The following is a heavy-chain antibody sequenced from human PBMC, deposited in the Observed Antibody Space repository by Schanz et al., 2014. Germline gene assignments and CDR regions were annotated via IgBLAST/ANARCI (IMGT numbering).Heavy chain of an antibody. CDR3: ARVSMEFERGKSYYYYMDV. CDR2: ISPYNGNT. CDR1: GYTFTSYG. D-gene: IGHD3-10*01. J-gene: IGHJ6*03. Sequence: QVQLVQSGAEVKKPGASVKVSCKASGYTFTSYGISWVRQAPGQGLEWMGWISPYNGNTNYAQKLQGRVTMTADTSTSTADMELNSLTSEDTAVYYCARVSMEFERGKSYYYYMDVWGKGTTVTVSS. V-gene: IGHV1-18*01.